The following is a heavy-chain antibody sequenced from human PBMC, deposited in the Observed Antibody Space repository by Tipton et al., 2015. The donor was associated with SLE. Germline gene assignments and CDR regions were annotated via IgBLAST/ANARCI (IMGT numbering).Heavy chain of an antibody. CDR1: GGSISSSNW. J-gene: IGHJ4*02. CDR3: ARLGRLHFGELSPPFDY. V-gene: IGHV4-4*02. Sequence: TLSLTCAVSGGSISSSNWWSWVRQPPGKGLEWIGEISHSGSTNYSPSLKSRVTISVDKSKNQFSLKLRSVTAADTAVYYCARLGRLHFGELSPPFDYWGQGTLVTVSS. CDR2: ISHSGST. D-gene: IGHD3-16*02.